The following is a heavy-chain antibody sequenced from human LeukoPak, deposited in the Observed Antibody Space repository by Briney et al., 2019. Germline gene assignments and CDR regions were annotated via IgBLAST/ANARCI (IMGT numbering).Heavy chain of an antibody. Sequence: ASVKVSCKASGYTFTGYYIHWVRQAPGQGLEWMGWINPNINGTNYAQKLQGRVTMTTDTSTSTAYMELRSLRSDDTAVYYCARDRGYYGSGSSDPFDYWGQGTLVTVSS. D-gene: IGHD3-10*01. CDR1: GYTFTGYY. J-gene: IGHJ4*02. CDR3: ARDRGYYGSGSSDPFDY. V-gene: IGHV1-2*02. CDR2: INPNINGT.